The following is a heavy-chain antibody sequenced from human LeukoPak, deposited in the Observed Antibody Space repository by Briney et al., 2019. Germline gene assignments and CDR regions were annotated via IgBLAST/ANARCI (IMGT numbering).Heavy chain of an antibody. J-gene: IGHJ4*02. CDR2: IYYSGST. V-gene: IGHV4-61*01. CDR3: ARVKLRSVMDY. CDR1: GYSISSGYY. D-gene: IGHD4-17*01. Sequence: PSETLSLTCTVSGYSISSGYYWGWIRQPPGKGLEWIGYIYYSGSTNYNPSLKSRVTISVDTSKNQFSLKLSSVTAADTAVYYCARVKLRSVMDYWGQGTLVTVSS.